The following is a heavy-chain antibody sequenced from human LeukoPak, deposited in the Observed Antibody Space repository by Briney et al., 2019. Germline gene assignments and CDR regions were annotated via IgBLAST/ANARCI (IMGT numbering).Heavy chain of an antibody. CDR1: GFTFSSYS. CDR3: ARDMGNYYDSSGYAYAFDI. V-gene: IGHV3-21*01. CDR2: ISSSSSYI. D-gene: IGHD3-22*01. Sequence: PGGSLRLSCATSGFTFSSYSMNWVRQAPGKGLEWVSSISSSSSYIYYADSVKGRFTISRDNAKNSPYLQMNSLRAEDTAVYYCARDMGNYYDSSGYAYAFDIWGQGTMSPSLQ. J-gene: IGHJ3*02.